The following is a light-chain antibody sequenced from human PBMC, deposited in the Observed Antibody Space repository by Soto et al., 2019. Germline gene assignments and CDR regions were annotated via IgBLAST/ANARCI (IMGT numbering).Light chain of an antibody. CDR3: QQRSIWPLT. CDR2: DAS. J-gene: IGKJ5*01. V-gene: IGKV3-11*01. Sequence: IVLTQSPATLSVSPGERATLSCRASQSVSSLLAWYQQKPGQAPRLLIYDASNRATGIPARFSGSGSGTDFTLTISSLEPEDFAVYYCQQRSIWPLTFGQGTRLEIK. CDR1: QSVSSL.